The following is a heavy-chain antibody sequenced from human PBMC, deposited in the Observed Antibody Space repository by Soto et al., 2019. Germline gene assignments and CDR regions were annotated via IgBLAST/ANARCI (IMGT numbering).Heavy chain of an antibody. V-gene: IGHV4-59*01. Sequence: QVQLQESGPGLVKPSETLSLTCTVSGGSINSYYWSWIRQPPGMGLEWIGYIYYRGSTSYNPSLKSRVTISVDTSKNQFSLKLTSVTAADTAVYYCARGGTATTIYYSGMDVWGQGTTVTVSS. CDR1: GGSINSYY. D-gene: IGHD6-25*01. CDR2: IYYRGST. CDR3: ARGGTATTIYYSGMDV. J-gene: IGHJ6*02.